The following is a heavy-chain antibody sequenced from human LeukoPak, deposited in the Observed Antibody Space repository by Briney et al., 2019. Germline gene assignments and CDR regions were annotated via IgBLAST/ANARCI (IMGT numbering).Heavy chain of an antibody. CDR1: GYTFTGYY. D-gene: IGHD3-9*01. CDR2: INPNSGGT. J-gene: IGHJ4*02. Sequence: GASVKVSCKTSGYTFTGYYMHWVRQAPGQGLEWMGWINPNSGGTNYAQKFQGRVTMTRDTSISTAYMELSRLRSDDTAVYYCARESTYYDILTGYYYFDYWGQGTLVTVSS. CDR3: ARESTYYDILTGYYYFDY. V-gene: IGHV1-2*02.